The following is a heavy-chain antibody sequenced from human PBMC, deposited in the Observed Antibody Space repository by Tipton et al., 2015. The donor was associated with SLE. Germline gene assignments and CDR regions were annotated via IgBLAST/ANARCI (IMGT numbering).Heavy chain of an antibody. V-gene: IGHV4-34*09. J-gene: IGHJ5*02. CDR1: RGSFSGYY. Sequence: TLSLTCAVYRGSFSGYYWSWIRRPPGKGLEWIGETTHSGKTNYNPSLKSRVTISLDTSKNQFSLKLNSVTAADTAVYYCARDKNLNWFDPWGQGTLITVSS. CDR3: ARDKNLNWFDP. CDR2: TTHSGKT.